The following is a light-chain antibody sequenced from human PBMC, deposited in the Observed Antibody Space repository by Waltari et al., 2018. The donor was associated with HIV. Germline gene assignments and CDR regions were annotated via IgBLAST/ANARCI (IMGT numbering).Light chain of an antibody. CDR1: QSVGTF. CDR2: DAS. CDR3: QGRSNWPPIT. Sequence: EIVLTQSPATMSLSPGARATLSCRASQSVGTFLGWYQQKPGQAPRLLVYDASNTAAGIPARFRGSGSGTDFTLTISSLEPEDSAVYYCQGRSNWPPITFGQGTRLEIK. J-gene: IGKJ5*01. V-gene: IGKV3-11*01.